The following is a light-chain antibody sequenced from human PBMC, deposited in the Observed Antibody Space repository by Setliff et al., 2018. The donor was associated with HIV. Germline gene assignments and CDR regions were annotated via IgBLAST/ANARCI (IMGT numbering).Light chain of an antibody. CDR2: DVS. J-gene: IGLJ1*01. V-gene: IGLV2-14*03. Sequence: QSVLAQPASVSGSPGQSITISCSGTSSDVGSYNFVSWYQQHPGKAPQLIIYDVSQRPSGVSSHFSGSKSGNTASLTISGLQAEDQADYYCCSYTSSLTYVFGTGTKVTVL. CDR1: SSDVGSYNF. CDR3: CSYTSSLTYV.